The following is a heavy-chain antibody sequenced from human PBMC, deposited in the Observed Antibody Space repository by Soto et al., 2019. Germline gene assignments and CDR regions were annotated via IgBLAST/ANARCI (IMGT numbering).Heavy chain of an antibody. CDR3: ARRECSGGTCSFDP. D-gene: IGHD2-15*01. V-gene: IGHV4-39*01. CDR1: DDSISSSNYY. CDR2: IHYTGST. J-gene: IGHJ5*02. Sequence: SETLSLTCSVSDDSISSSNYYRAWIRQPPGKGLEWIGSIHYTGSTYYNPSLKSRVTISVDTSKNQFSLKLTSVSAADTAVYYCARRECSGGTCSFDPWGKGTLVT.